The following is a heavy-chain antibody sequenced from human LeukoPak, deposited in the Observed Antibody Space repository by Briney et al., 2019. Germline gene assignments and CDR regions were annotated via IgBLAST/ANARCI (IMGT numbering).Heavy chain of an antibody. J-gene: IGHJ6*02. D-gene: IGHD3-10*01. V-gene: IGHV3-23*01. CDR1: GFTFSSYA. CDR2: ISGSGGST. CDR3: AKDFSTMVRGVTLYGMDV. Sequence: GGSLRLSCAASGFTFSSYAMSWVRQAPGKGLEWVSAISGSGGSTYYADSVKGRFTISRDNSKNTLYLQMNSLRAEDTAVYYCAKDFSTMVRGVTLYGMDVWGQGTTVTVS.